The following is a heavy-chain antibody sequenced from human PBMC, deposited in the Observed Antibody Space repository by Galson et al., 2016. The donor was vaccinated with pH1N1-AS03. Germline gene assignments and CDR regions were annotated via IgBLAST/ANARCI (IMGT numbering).Heavy chain of an antibody. Sequence: SLETLLCSVWIHSHKLWHALGPPVSRQGARVGGDCMECRGNKFYADSVKGRFTISRDSSENTLYLDMNNLRAEDMAIYYCARDDNNSGYFIDHWGQGTLVSVTS. D-gene: IGHD3-22*01. CDR2: MECRGNK. CDR1: IHSHKLW. CDR3: ARDDNNSGYFIDH. J-gene: IGHJ4*02. V-gene: IGHV3-33*04.